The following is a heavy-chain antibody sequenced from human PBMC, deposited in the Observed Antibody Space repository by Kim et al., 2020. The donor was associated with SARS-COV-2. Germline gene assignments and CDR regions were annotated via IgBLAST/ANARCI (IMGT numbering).Heavy chain of an antibody. J-gene: IGHJ4*02. CDR1: GYTFTSYY. Sequence: ASVKVSCKASGYTFTSYYMHWVRQAPGQGLEWMGIINPSGGSTSYAQKFQGRVTMTRDTSTSTVYMELSSLRSEDTAVYYCARGASIAARPTTHFDYWGQGTLVTVSS. CDR2: INPSGGST. D-gene: IGHD6-6*01. V-gene: IGHV1-46*01. CDR3: ARGASIAARPTTHFDY.